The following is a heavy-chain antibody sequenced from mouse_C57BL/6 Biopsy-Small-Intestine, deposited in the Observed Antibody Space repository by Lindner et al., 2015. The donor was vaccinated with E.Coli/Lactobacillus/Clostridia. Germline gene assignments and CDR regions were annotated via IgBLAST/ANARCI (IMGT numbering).Heavy chain of an antibody. CDR3: ARPLDGYFDY. V-gene: IGHV1-81*01. CDR2: IYPRSGNT. D-gene: IGHD2-3*01. Sequence: VQLQESGAELARPGTSVKLSCMASGHTFTSYGISWVKQRTGQGLEWSGEIYPRSGNTYYNEKFKGKATLTADKSSSTAYMELRSLTSEDSAVYFCARPLDGYFDYWGQGTTLTVSS. J-gene: IGHJ2*01. CDR1: GHTFTSYG.